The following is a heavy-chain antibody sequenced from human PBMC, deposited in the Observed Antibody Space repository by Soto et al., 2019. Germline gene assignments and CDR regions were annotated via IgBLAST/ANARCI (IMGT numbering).Heavy chain of an antibody. V-gene: IGHV4-4*02. Sequence: SETLSLTCAVSGGSISSSNWWSWVRQPPGKGLEWIGEIYHSGSTNYNPSLKSRVTISVDRSKNQFSLKLSSVTAADTAVYYCARVIGRSYCGGDCLRAFDIWGQGTMVTVSS. D-gene: IGHD2-21*02. CDR1: GGSISSSNW. CDR3: ARVIGRSYCGGDCLRAFDI. CDR2: IYHSGST. J-gene: IGHJ3*02.